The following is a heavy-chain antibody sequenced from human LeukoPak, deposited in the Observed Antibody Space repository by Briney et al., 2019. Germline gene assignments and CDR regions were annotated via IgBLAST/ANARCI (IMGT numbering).Heavy chain of an antibody. J-gene: IGHJ4*02. CDR3: VKLRTGTATNFDY. CDR2: ISGAGGST. D-gene: IGHD1-1*01. CDR1: EFTFSSYA. Sequence: GGSLRLSCAASEFTFSSYAMSWVRQAPGKGLGWVSGISGAGGSTYYADSVKGRFTISRDNSKDTLYLQMNSLRAEDTAIYYCVKLRTGTATNFDYWGQGTLVTVSS. V-gene: IGHV3-23*01.